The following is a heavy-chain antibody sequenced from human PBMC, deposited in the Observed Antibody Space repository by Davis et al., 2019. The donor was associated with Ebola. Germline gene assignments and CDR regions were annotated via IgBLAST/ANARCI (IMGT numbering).Heavy chain of an antibody. CDR1: GYSFINYW. Sequence: GESLKISCKGSGYSFINYWIGWVRQMPGKGLEWMGRIDPSDSYTNYSPSFQGHVTISADKSISTAYLQWSSLKASDTAMYYCARNLEPLPWDVWGQGTTVTVSS. V-gene: IGHV5-10-1*01. D-gene: IGHD1-1*01. J-gene: IGHJ6*02. CDR3: ARNLEPLPWDV. CDR2: IDPSDSYT.